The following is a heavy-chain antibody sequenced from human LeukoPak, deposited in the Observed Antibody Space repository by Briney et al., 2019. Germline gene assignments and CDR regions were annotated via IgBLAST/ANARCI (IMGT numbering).Heavy chain of an antibody. CDR2: ISYDGSNK. Sequence: GGSLRPSCAASGFTVSSNYMSWVRQAPGKGLEWVAVISYDGSNKYYADSVKGRFTISRDNSKNTLYLQMNSLRAEDTAVYYCAIEYYDILTGYSGYFDYWGQGTLVTVSS. J-gene: IGHJ4*02. CDR3: AIEYYDILTGYSGYFDY. V-gene: IGHV3-30-3*01. D-gene: IGHD3-9*01. CDR1: GFTVSSNY.